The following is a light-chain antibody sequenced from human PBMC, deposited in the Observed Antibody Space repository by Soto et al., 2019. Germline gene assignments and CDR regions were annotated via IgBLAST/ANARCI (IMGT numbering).Light chain of an antibody. CDR1: QSVSTN. CDR3: QQYNSWPPWA. V-gene: IGKV3-15*01. J-gene: IGKJ1*01. CDR2: GAS. Sequence: EIVMTQSPATLSVSPGERATLSCRASQSVSTNLAWYQQKPGQAPRLLIYGASTRATDIPARFSGSGSGTEFTRTISSLQSEDGAVYYCQQYNSWPPWAFGQGTKVEI.